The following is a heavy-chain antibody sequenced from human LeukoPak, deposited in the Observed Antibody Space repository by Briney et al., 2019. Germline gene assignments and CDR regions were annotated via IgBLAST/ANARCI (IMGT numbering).Heavy chain of an antibody. CDR2: ISSSGSTI. Sequence: GGSLRLSCVASGFIFETYNMHWVRQAPGKGLEWVSYISSSGSTIYYADSVKGRFTISRDNAKNSLYLQMNSLRAEDTAVYYCAKYRLIWLPAPVFEYWGQGTLVTVSS. D-gene: IGHD5-24*01. CDR3: AKYRLIWLPAPVFEY. J-gene: IGHJ4*02. CDR1: GFIFETYN. V-gene: IGHV3-48*04.